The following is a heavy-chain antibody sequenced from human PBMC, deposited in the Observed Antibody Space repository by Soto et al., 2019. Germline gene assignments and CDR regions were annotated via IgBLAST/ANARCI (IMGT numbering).Heavy chain of an antibody. CDR2: ISYDGSNQ. CDR3: TRGLLTDFFDY. J-gene: IGHJ4*02. V-gene: IGHV3-30-3*01. Sequence: GGSLRLSCAASGFTFSSYIMHWARQAPGKGLEWVAVISYDGSNQFYAGSVKGRFTVSRDNSKNTLYLQVNSLRNDDTAVYYCTRGLLTDFFDYWGQGALVTVSS. CDR1: GFTFSSYI.